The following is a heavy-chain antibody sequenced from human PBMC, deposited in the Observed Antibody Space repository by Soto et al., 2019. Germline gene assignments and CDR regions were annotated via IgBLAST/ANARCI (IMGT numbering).Heavy chain of an antibody. V-gene: IGHV3-21*01. CDR3: ARDPSTSGYCRFAEYFQH. Sequence: EVQLVESGGGRVKPGGALRLSCAAAGFTCSSYSMNWVRQAPGQGLEWVSSISSSSSYIYYADSVKGRFTIYRDNAKNSLYLQMNSLRAEDTAVYYCARDPSTSGYCRFAEYFQHWGQGTLVTVSS. CDR1: GFTCSSYS. D-gene: IGHD3-3*01. CDR2: ISSSSSYI. J-gene: IGHJ1*01.